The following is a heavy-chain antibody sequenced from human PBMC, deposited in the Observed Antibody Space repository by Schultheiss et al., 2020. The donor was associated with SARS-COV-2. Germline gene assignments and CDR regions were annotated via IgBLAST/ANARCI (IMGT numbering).Heavy chain of an antibody. Sequence: SETLSLTCTVSHGSLNSAIYYWTWIRQPPGKGLEWIGYVSYSGSTNYNPSLKSRVTISGDTSENHFSLKLTSVTTADAAVYYCARASWGGVEYWGQGTLVTVSS. CDR1: HGSLNSAIYY. J-gene: IGHJ4*02. V-gene: IGHV4-61*01. CDR3: ARASWGGVEY. D-gene: IGHD7-27*01. CDR2: VSYSGST.